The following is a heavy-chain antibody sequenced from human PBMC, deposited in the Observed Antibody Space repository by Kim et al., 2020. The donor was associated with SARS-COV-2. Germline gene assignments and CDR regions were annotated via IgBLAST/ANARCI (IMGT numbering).Heavy chain of an antibody. V-gene: IGHV3-33*06. J-gene: IGHJ4*02. CDR1: GFIFRNYG. CDR3: AKAPADGDYYY. CDR2: IWYDGSNK. Sequence: GGSLRLSCAASGFIFRNYGMHWVRQAPGKGLEWVAVIWYDGSNKYYADSVKGRFTISRDNSKNTLYLQMNSLRAEDTAVYYCAKAPADGDYYYWGQGTLVTASS. D-gene: IGHD4-17*01.